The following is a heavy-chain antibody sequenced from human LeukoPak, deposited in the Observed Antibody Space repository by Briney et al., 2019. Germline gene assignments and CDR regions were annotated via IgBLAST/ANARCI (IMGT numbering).Heavy chain of an antibody. D-gene: IGHD6-6*01. CDR2: IRYDGSNK. CDR1: GFTFSNYA. J-gene: IGHJ4*02. V-gene: IGHV3-30*02. CDR3: AKAIHSSSSGVVDY. Sequence: GGSLRLSCAASGFTFSNYAMHWVRQAPGKGLEWVTFIRYDGSNKYYAESVKDRFTISRDNSKNTLYLQMSSLRAEDTAVYYCAKAIHSSSSGVVDYWGQGTLVTVSS.